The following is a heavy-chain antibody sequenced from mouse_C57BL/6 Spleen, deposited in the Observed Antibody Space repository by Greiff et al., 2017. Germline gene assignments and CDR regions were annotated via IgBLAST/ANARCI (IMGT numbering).Heavy chain of an antibody. Sequence: EVQLQQSGAELVKPGASVQLSCTASGFNIKDYYMHWVKQKTEQGLEWIGRIDPEDGETKYAPKFQDKATITADTTSNTAYLQLSSLTSEDTAVYYCSRTNAVVATGCWGQGTTLTVAS. V-gene: IGHV14-2*01. CDR3: SRTNAVVATGC. D-gene: IGHD1-1*01. CDR1: GFNIKDYY. J-gene: IGHJ2*01. CDR2: IDPEDGET.